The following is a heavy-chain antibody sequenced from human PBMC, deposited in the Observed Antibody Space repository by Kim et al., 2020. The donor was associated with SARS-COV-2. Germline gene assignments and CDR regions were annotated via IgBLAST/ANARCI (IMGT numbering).Heavy chain of an antibody. D-gene: IGHD6-6*01. V-gene: IGHV1-2*02. J-gene: IGHJ5*02. CDR3: ARDRRIAARQYWFDP. Sequence: QKFQGRVTMTRDTSISTAYMELSRLRSDDTAVYYCARDRRIAARQYWFDPWGQGTLVTVSS.